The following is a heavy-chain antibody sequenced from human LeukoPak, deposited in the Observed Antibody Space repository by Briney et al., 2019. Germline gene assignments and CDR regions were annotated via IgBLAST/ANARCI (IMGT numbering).Heavy chain of an antibody. D-gene: IGHD3-3*01. Sequence: GGSLRLSCAASGFTFNSYSMNWVRQAPGKGLEWVSSISSSSSYIYYADSVKGRFTISRDNAKNSLYLQMNSLRAEDTAVYYCARDRDFWDPYYFDCWGQGTLVTVSS. CDR1: GFTFNSYS. J-gene: IGHJ4*02. V-gene: IGHV3-21*06. CDR2: ISSSSSYI. CDR3: ARDRDFWDPYYFDC.